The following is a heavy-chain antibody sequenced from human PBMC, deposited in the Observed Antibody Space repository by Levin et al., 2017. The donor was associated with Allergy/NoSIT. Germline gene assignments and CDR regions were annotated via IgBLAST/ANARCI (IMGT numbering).Heavy chain of an antibody. V-gene: IGHV4-34*01. CDR2: INHGGST. CDR1: GGSFSGYY. CDR3: ARLHLVVVVSADAFDI. Sequence: SETLSLTCAVYGGSFSGYYWSWIRQPPGKGLEWIGEINHGGSTNYNPSLKSRVTISLDTSKNQFSLQLRSVTAADTAVYYCARLHLVVVVSADAFDIWGQGTMVTVSS. D-gene: IGHD2-15*01. J-gene: IGHJ3*02.